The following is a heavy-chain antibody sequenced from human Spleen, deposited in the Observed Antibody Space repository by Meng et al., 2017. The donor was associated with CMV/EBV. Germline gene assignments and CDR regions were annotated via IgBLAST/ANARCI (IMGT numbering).Heavy chain of an antibody. CDR1: GYTFASYD. D-gene: IGHD2-15*01. J-gene: IGHJ6*02. CDR3: ARVGCPYCESPYYGMDV. Sequence: ASVKVSCKTSGYTFASYDIIWVRQAPGQGLECMAWTSAHNGQTNYAQKFQGRVTMTTDTSTSTAYMELRSLRSDDTAVYYCARVGCPYCESPYYGMDVWGQGTTVTVSS. CDR2: TSAHNGQT. V-gene: IGHV1-18*01.